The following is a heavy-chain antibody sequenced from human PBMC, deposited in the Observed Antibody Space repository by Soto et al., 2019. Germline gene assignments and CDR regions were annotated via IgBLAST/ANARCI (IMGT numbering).Heavy chain of an antibody. CDR1: GYTFTSYG. D-gene: IGHD3-10*01. CDR2: ISAYNGNT. CDR3: ARDSMVRGVINYYYYGMDV. V-gene: IGHV1-18*01. J-gene: IGHJ6*02. Sequence: RASVKVSCKASGYTFTSYGISWVRQAPGQGLEWMGWISAYNGNTNYAQKLQGRVTMTTDTSTSTAYMELRSLRSDDTAVYYCARDSMVRGVINYYYYGMDVWGQGTTVTVSS.